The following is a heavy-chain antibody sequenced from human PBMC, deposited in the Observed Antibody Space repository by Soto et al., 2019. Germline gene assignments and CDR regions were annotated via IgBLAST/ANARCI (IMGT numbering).Heavy chain of an antibody. Sequence: QVQLVQSGAEVKKPGASVKVSCKGSGYTFTSNDINWVRQATGQGFEWMGWMSPKSGDTGYSQKFQGRVTMTRDTARSTAYRGLSSLRSEDTAVYYCAGAPPGGAFAFWGQGTLVTVPS. D-gene: IGHD3-10*01. CDR2: MSPKSGDT. J-gene: IGHJ4*02. V-gene: IGHV1-8*01. CDR1: GYTFTSND. CDR3: AGAPPGGAFAF.